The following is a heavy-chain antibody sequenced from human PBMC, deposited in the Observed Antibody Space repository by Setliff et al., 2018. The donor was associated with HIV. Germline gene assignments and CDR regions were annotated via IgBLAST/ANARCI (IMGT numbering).Heavy chain of an antibody. Sequence: ASVKVSCKASGYTFTDYYIHWVQQAPGKGLEWMGHIDPEDGETIYADNFQGRVTMTADRSTNTAYMELGSLRSEDTAVYYCASFVLRDSTDEYYRPPGDHPLYYFDYWAQGTLVTVSS. V-gene: IGHV1-69-2*01. J-gene: IGHJ4*02. CDR1: GYTFTDYY. CDR2: IDPEDGET. CDR3: ASFVLRDSTDEYYRPPGDHPLYYFDY. D-gene: IGHD3-10*01.